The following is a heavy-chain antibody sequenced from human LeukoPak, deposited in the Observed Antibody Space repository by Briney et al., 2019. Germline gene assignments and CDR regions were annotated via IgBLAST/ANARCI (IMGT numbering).Heavy chain of an antibody. CDR3: ASVVPTDYYDSSGYSEPYFDY. J-gene: IGHJ4*02. V-gene: IGHV1-69*05. D-gene: IGHD3-22*01. CDR2: IIPIFGTA. CDR1: GGTFNSYA. Sequence: SVKVSCKASGGTFNSYAISWVRQAPGQGLEWMGGIIPIFGTANYAQKFQGRVTITTDESTSTAYMELSSLRSEDTAVYYCASVVPTDYYDSSGYSEPYFDYWGQGTLVTVSS.